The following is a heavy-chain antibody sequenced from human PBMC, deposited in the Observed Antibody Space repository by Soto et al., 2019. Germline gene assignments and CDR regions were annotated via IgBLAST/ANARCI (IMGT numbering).Heavy chain of an antibody. J-gene: IGHJ3*02. V-gene: IGHV3-15*07. CDR2: IKSKTDGGTT. CDR1: GFTVTINY. Sequence: GGSLRLSCAVSGFTVTINYMNWVRQAPGKGLEWVGRIKSKTDGGTTDYAAPVKGRFTISRDDSKNTLYLQMNSLKTEDTAVYYCTTDLSGSDAFDIWGQGTMVTVS. CDR3: TTDLSGSDAFDI. D-gene: IGHD1-26*01.